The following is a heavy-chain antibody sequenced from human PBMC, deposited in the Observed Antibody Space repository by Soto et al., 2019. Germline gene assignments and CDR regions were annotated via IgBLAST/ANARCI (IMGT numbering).Heavy chain of an antibody. CDR3: ARVSLRYGDSDY. D-gene: IGHD4-17*01. Sequence: SVKVSCKASGGTFSSYAISWVRQAPGQGLEWMGGIIPIFGTANYAQKFQGRVTITADKSTSTAYMELSSLRSEDTAVYYCARVSLRYGDSDYWGQGTLVTVSS. V-gene: IGHV1-69*06. CDR2: IIPIFGTA. J-gene: IGHJ4*02. CDR1: GGTFSSYA.